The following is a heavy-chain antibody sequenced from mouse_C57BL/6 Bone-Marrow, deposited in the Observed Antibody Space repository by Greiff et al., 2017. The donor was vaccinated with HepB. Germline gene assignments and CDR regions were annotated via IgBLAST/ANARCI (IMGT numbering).Heavy chain of an antibody. CDR1: GFTFTDYY. V-gene: IGHV7-3*01. CDR2: IRNKANGYTT. J-gene: IGHJ2*01. Sequence: VQLKESGGGLVQPGGSLSLSCAASGFTFTDYYMSWVRQPPGKALEWLGFIRNKANGYTTEYSASVKGRFTISRDNSQSILYLQMNALRAEDSATYYCARYDTTHYFDYWGQCTTLTVSS. D-gene: IGHD1-1*01. CDR3: ARYDTTHYFDY.